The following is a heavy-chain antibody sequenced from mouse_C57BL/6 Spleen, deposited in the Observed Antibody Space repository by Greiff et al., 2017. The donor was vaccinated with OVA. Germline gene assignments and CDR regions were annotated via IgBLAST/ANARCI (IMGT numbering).Heavy chain of an antibody. Sequence: VQLQQPGAELVRPGSSVKLSCKASGYTFTSYWMHWVKQRPIQGLEWIGNIDPSDSETHSNQKFKDKATLTVDKSSSTAYMQLSSRTSEDSAVYYCARAPTVADYAMDYWGQGTSVTVSS. CDR1: GYTFTSYW. CDR3: ARAPTVADYAMDY. J-gene: IGHJ4*01. V-gene: IGHV1-52*01. CDR2: IDPSDSET. D-gene: IGHD4-1*02.